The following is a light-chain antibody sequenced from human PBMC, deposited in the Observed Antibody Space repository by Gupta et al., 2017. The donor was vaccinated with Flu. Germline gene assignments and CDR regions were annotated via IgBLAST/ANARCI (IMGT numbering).Light chain of an antibody. CDR3: QQYNNWPPLT. J-gene: IGKJ4*01. Sequence: EIVMTQSPATLSVSPGERATLSCRASQSVSSNLTWYQQKPGQAPRPLSYGASTRATGIPARFSGSGSGTEFTLTISSLQSEDFAVYYCQQYNNWPPLTFGGGTKVEIK. CDR2: GAS. V-gene: IGKV3-15*01. CDR1: QSVSSN.